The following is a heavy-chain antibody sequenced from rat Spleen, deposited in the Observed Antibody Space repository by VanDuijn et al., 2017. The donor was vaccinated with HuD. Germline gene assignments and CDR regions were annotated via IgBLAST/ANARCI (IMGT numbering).Heavy chain of an antibody. CDR2: ISTSDFT. CDR3: ARSMYTTDYVMDA. V-gene: IGHV5-25*01. J-gene: IGHJ4*01. D-gene: IGHD1-6*01. CDR1: GFTYSNYY. Sequence: EVQLVESGGGLVKPGRSLKLSCAASGFTYSNYYMAWVRQAPTKGLEWVASISTSDFTYYRDSAKGRFTVSRGDAKSPLYLQMDSLRSEDTATYYCARSMYTTDYVMDAWGQGASVTVSS.